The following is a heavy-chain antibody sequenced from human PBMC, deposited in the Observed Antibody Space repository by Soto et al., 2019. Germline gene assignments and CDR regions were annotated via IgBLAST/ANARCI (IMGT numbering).Heavy chain of an antibody. Sequence: QVHLVQSGAEVKRAGASVTVSCKASGYTFSDYYIHWVRQAPGQGLQWMGCINPKSGDRRYAQMFRDWVFMTRDTSISTAYMEVSGLKSDDTAVYFCARGAEVGIELAAFDQWGQGTLVTVSA. CDR2: INPKSGDR. V-gene: IGHV1-2*04. J-gene: IGHJ4*02. CDR3: ARGAEVGIELAAFDQ. D-gene: IGHD2-8*02. CDR1: GYTFSDYY.